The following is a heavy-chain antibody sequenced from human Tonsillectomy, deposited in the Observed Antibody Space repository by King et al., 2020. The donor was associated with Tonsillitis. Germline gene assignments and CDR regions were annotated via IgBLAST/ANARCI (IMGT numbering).Heavy chain of an antibody. D-gene: IGHD3-22*01. V-gene: IGHV3-53*01. CDR1: GFTVSSIY. Sequence: VQLVESGGGLIQPGGSLRLSCAASGFTVSSIYMSWVRQAPGTGLEWVSVLYSGGTTYYADSVKGRFTSSRDNSKNTLYLQMNSLRAEDTAVYYCAWSTYYYHSSGYYDLDYWGQGTLVTVSS. CDR3: AWSTYYYHSSGYYDLDY. CDR2: LYSGGTT. J-gene: IGHJ4*02.